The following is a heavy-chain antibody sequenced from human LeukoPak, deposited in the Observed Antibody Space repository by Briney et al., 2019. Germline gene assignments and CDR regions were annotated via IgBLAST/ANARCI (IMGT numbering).Heavy chain of an antibody. J-gene: IGHJ4*02. CDR2: IRYDGSNK. CDR3: AKDVLSSHSSGSYDY. Sequence: GGSLRLSCAASGFTFSSYGMHWVRQAPGKGLEWVAFIRYDGSNKYYADSVKGRFTISRDNSKNTLYLQMNSLRAEDTAVYYCAKDVLSSHSSGSYDYWGQGTLVTVSS. V-gene: IGHV3-30*02. CDR1: GFTFSSYG. D-gene: IGHD6-19*01.